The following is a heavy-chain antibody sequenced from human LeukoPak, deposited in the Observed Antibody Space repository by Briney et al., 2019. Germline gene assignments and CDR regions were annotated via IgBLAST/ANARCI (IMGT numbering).Heavy chain of an antibody. CDR3: VRLRRNNDRSGYYYYYDY. CDR1: GYTFSDFS. CDR2: ISVRSNYR. Sequence: GGSLRLSCAASGYTFSDFSVNWVRQAPGRGLEWVSSISVRSNYRYYADSVRGRFTISRDDARDSLFLQMNSLRAEDTAVYFCVRLRRNNDRSGYYYYYDYWGQGTLVTVSS. V-gene: IGHV3-21*01. J-gene: IGHJ4*02. D-gene: IGHD3-22*01.